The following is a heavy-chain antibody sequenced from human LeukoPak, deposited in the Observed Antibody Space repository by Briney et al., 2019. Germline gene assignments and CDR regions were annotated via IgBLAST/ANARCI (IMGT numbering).Heavy chain of an antibody. Sequence: ASVKVSCKTSGYTFTGYYMHWVRQAPGQGLEWMGWINPNSGATNYVQEFQGRVTMTRDTSITTAYMELSRLRSDDTAVYYCARDPCSTIGCEDWFDPWGQGTLVTVSS. J-gene: IGHJ5*02. D-gene: IGHD2-2*01. CDR3: ARDPCSTIGCEDWFDP. V-gene: IGHV1-2*02. CDR1: GYTFTGYY. CDR2: INPNSGAT.